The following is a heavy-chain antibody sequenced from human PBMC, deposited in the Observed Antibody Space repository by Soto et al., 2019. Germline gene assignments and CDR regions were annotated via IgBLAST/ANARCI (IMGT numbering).Heavy chain of an antibody. Sequence: QVQLQQWGAGLLKPSETLSLTCAVYGGSFSGYYWSWIRQPPGKGLEWIGEINHSGSTNYNPSLKSRVTISVDTSKKQFSLKLSSVTAADTAVYYCARVVRGVVVVAAFPWFDPWGQGTLVTVSS. V-gene: IGHV4-34*01. CDR1: GGSFSGYY. CDR3: ARVVRGVVVVAAFPWFDP. CDR2: INHSGST. J-gene: IGHJ5*02. D-gene: IGHD2-15*01.